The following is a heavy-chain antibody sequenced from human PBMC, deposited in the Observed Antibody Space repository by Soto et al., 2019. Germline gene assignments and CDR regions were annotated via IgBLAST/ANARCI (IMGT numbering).Heavy chain of an antibody. Sequence: QVQLVESGGGVVQPGRSLRLSCAVSGFTFSSYGMHWVRQAPGKGLEWVAVISYDGSNKYYAESVKGRFTIYRDNYKNTLYLQMNSLRAEDTAVYYGAKIYGAYSYYFDSWGRGTLVTVSS. CDR1: GFTFSSYG. D-gene: IGHD4-17*01. CDR2: ISYDGSNK. V-gene: IGHV3-30*18. CDR3: AKIYGAYSYYFDS. J-gene: IGHJ4*02.